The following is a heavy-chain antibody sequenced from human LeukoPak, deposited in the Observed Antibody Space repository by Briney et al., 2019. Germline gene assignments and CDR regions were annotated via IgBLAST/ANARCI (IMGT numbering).Heavy chain of an antibody. CDR3: ARAIEVGAMTPFDY. CDR1: GGSMSNSSYY. Sequence: SETLSLTCTVSGGSMSNSSYYWGWIRQPPGKGLEWIGSIYHSGSTYYNPSLKSRVTISVDTSKNQFSLKLSSVTAADTAVYYCARAIEVGAMTPFDYWGQGTLVTVSS. CDR2: IYHSGST. V-gene: IGHV4-39*07. D-gene: IGHD1-26*01. J-gene: IGHJ4*02.